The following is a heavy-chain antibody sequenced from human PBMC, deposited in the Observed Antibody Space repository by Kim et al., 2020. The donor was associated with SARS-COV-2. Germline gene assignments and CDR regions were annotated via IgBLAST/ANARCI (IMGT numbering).Heavy chain of an antibody. V-gene: IGHV3-48*02. CDR1: RFSFSTYS. D-gene: IGHD3-10*01. Sequence: GGSLRLSCAASRFSFSTYSMNWVRQAPGKGLECISYISSSGATIFYADSVKGRFTISRDNANKSPSLQMNHLRDEDTAVYYCASDFDGSDAYPKPGEDWGQGIPVTLSS. CDR3: ASDFDGSDAYPKPGED. CDR2: ISSSGATI. J-gene: IGHJ4*02.